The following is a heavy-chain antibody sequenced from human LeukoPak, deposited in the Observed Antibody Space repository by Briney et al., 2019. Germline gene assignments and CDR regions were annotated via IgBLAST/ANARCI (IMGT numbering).Heavy chain of an antibody. CDR1: GGSITSSHW. V-gene: IGHV4-4*02. D-gene: IGHD5/OR15-5a*01. CDR2: TYHSDYI. J-gene: IGHJ3*02. Sequence: SGTLSLTCAVSGGSITSSHWWSWVRQSPGKGLEWIGNTYHSDYINYNPYLKSRATISVDKAKNQLSLKVTSVTAADTAMYYCARDSKSTADAFDIWGQGTMVTVSS. CDR3: ARDSKSTADAFDI.